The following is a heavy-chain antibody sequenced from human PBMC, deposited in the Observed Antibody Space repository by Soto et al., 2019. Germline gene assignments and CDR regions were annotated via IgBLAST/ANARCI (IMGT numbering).Heavy chain of an antibody. CDR3: ARGDMAVAVSSGY. CDR2: LNWDGDDT. CDR1: GFNFDEYG. V-gene: IGHV3-20*04. Sequence: EVQLVESGGGVVRPGGSLRLSCAASGFNFDEYGMTWVRQAPGKGLEWVSGLNWDGDDTGYADSVKGRFTISRDNAKNSLYVEMNSLRVEDTAIYYCARGDMAVAVSSGYWGQGTLVTVSS. J-gene: IGHJ4*02. D-gene: IGHD6-19*01.